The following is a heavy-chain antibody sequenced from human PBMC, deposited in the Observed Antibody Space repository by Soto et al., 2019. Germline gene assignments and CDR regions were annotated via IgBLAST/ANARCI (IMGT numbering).Heavy chain of an antibody. CDR2: INHSGST. Sequence: ASETLSLTCAVYGGSFSGYYWSWIRQPPGKGLEWIGEINHSGSTNYNPSLKSRVTISVDTSKNQFSLKLSSVTAADTAVYYCARAPPYYDFWSGYYKPYYYYGMDVWGQGTTVTVSS. CDR3: ARAPPYYDFWSGYYKPYYYYGMDV. CDR1: GGSFSGYY. D-gene: IGHD3-3*01. J-gene: IGHJ6*02. V-gene: IGHV4-34*01.